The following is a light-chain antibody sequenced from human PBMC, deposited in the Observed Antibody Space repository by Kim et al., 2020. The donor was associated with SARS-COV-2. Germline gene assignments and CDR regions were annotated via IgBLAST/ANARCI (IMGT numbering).Light chain of an antibody. V-gene: IGKV3-20*01. J-gene: IGKJ4*01. CDR2: GAS. Sequence: EIVLTQSPGTLSLSPGERATLSCRASQSVSSSYLAWYQQKPGQAPRLLIYGASSRATGIPDRFSGSGSGTDFTLTISRLEPEDFAVYYCQQYGSSPRVTFGGGNKVDIK. CDR3: QQYGSSPRVT. CDR1: QSVSSSY.